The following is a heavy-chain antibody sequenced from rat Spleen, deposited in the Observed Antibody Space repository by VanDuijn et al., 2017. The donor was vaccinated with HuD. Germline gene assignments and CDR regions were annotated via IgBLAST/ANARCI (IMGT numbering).Heavy chain of an antibody. CDR3: TRYYGGLY. V-gene: IGHV5-29*01. D-gene: IGHD1-11*01. J-gene: IGHJ2*01. Sequence: EVQLVESDGGLVQPGRSLKLSCAASGFTVSDYYMAWVRQAPTKGLEWVATISFDGRNTYSRDSVKGRFTISRDNAKSTLYLQMDSLRSEDTATYYCTRYYGGLYWGQGVMVTVSS. CDR2: ISFDGRNT. CDR1: GFTVSDYY.